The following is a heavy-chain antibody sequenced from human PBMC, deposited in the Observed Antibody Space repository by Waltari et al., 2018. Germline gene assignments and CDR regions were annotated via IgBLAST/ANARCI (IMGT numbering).Heavy chain of an antibody. D-gene: IGHD6-25*01. CDR1: YHPNEIT. CDR3: ATSSGGLGN. V-gene: IGHV1-24*01. J-gene: IGHJ4*02. Sequence: QVPPVPFGAEGEKPWAPGEVPLQGFGYHPNEITIHWVRQAPGKGLEWMGGFDPEDGETIYAQKFQGRVTMTEDTSTDTAYMELSSLRSEDTAVYYCATSSGGLGNWGQGTLVTVSS. CDR2: FDPEDGET.